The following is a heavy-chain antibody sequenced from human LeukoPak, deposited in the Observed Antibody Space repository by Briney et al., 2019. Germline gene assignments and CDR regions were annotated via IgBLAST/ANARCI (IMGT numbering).Heavy chain of an antibody. CDR3: ARHRYYYRSGSYYGAPYYMDV. CDR1: GGSISSYY. D-gene: IGHD3-10*01. J-gene: IGHJ6*03. Sequence: SETLSLTCTVSGGSISSYYWSWIRQPAGKGLESIGHISTSGSTNYNPSLKSRVTMSVDTSKNQFSLKLSSVTAADTAVYYCARHRYYYRSGSYYGAPYYMDVWGKGTTVTISS. V-gene: IGHV4-4*07. CDR2: ISTSGST.